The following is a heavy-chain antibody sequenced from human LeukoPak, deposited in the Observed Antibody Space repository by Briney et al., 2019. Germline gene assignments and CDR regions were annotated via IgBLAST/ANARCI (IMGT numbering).Heavy chain of an antibody. D-gene: IGHD3-10*01. V-gene: IGHV3-9*01. Sequence: GGSLRLSCAASGFTFDDYAMHWVRQAPGKGLEWVSGVSWNSGSIGYADSAKGRFTISRDNAKNSLYLQMNSLRAEDTALYYCAKGGSGSSNWYFDLWGRGTLVTVSS. CDR2: VSWNSGSI. CDR3: AKGGSGSSNWYFDL. J-gene: IGHJ2*01. CDR1: GFTFDDYA.